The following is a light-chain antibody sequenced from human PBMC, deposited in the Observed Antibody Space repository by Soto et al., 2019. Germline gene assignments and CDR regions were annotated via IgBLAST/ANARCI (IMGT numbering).Light chain of an antibody. V-gene: IGKV3-20*01. J-gene: IGKJ2*01. Sequence: EIVLTQSPGTLSLSPGERATLSCRASQSVTSIIFAWFQQKPGQAPRLLIYGASARATGIPDRFSGSGSGTYVTLTISRLEPEDFAVYYCQQNHSPPYTFGQGTKLEIK. CDR2: GAS. CDR1: QSVTSII. CDR3: QQNHSPPYT.